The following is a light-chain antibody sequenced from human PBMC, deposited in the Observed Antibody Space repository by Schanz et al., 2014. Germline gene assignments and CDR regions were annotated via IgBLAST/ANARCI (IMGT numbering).Light chain of an antibody. CDR1: SSDVGGTNY. Sequence: QSALTQPASVSGSPGQSITLSCTGTSSDVGGTNYVSWYQQHPGKVPKLMIYDVSNRPSGVSNRFSGSKSGNTASLTISGLQAEDEADYYCSSYTSSSTVVFGGGTKVTVL. CDR3: SSYTSSSTVV. CDR2: DVS. J-gene: IGLJ2*01. V-gene: IGLV2-14*01.